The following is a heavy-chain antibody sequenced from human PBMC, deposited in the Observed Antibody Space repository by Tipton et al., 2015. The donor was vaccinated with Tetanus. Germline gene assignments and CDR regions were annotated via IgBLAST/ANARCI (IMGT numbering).Heavy chain of an antibody. CDR1: GFTFSNHA. CDR3: ASGSALDY. Sequence: SLRLSCAASGFTFSNHAMTWVRQAPGKGLEWVASISSTTSYIYYADSLKGRFTISRDNAKNSLYLQMDSLRAEDTAVYYCASGSALDYWGQGTLVTVSS. CDR2: ISSTTSYI. V-gene: IGHV3-21*01. J-gene: IGHJ4*02. D-gene: IGHD6-25*01.